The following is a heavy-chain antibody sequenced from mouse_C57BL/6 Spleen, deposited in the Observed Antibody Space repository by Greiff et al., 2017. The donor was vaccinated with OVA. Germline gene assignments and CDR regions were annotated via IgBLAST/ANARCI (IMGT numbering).Heavy chain of an antibody. J-gene: IGHJ4*01. CDR3: TREEVDYGSGNNAMDY. D-gene: IGHD1-1*01. CDR2: ISSGGDYI. V-gene: IGHV5-9-1*02. Sequence: EVKLEESGEGLVKPGGSLKLSCAASGFTFSSYAMSWVRQTPEKRLEWVAYISSGGDYIYYADTVKGRFTISRDNARNTLYLQMSSLKSEDTAMYYCTREEVDYGSGNNAMDYWGQGTSVTVSS. CDR1: GFTFSSYA.